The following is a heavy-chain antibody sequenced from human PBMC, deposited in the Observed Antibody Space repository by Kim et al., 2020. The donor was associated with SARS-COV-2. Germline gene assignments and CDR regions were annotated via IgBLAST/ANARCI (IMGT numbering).Heavy chain of an antibody. D-gene: IGHD2-21*02. V-gene: IGHV3-30*03. Sequence: YAPAGEVRFTISRDDSMNTLYLQMNSLRPEDTAIYYCARERPRTDCRFDCWGQGILVTVSS. CDR3: ARERPRTDCRFDC. J-gene: IGHJ4*02.